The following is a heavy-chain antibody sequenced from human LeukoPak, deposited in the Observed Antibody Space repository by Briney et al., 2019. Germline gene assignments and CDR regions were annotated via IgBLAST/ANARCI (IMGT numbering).Heavy chain of an antibody. CDR1: GFTFSNAW. V-gene: IGHV3-15*05. D-gene: IGHD3-10*01. CDR3: ARTFGEQFPFDY. CDR2: IKSKTDGGTT. J-gene: IGHJ4*02. Sequence: GGSLRLSCAASGFTFSNAWMSWVRQAPGKGLEWVGRIKSKTDGGTTDYAAPVKGRFTISRDNAKNTLYLQMNSLRAGDTAVYYCARTFGEQFPFDYWGQGTLVTVSS.